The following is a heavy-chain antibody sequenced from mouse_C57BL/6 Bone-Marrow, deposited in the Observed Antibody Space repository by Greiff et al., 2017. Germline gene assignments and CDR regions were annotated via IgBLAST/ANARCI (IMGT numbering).Heavy chain of an antibody. J-gene: IGHJ2*01. CDR1: GYTFTSYG. CDR3: ARVSAYYFDY. CDR2: IHPRSGNT. Sequence: VQLQQSGAELARPGASVKLSCKASGYTFTSYGISWVKQRTGQGLEWIGEIHPRSGNTYYNEKFKGKATLTADKSSSTAYMELRSLTSEDSAVYFCARVSAYYFDYWGQGTTLTVSS. D-gene: IGHD6-1*01. V-gene: IGHV1-81*01.